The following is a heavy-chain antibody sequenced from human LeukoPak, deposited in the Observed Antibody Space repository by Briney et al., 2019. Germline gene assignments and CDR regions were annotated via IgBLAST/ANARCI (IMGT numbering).Heavy chain of an antibody. CDR2: VYPGDSDT. J-gene: IGHJ6*03. CDR1: GYSFINYW. CDR3: ARGIGFSDHYMDV. D-gene: IGHD2-21*01. Sequence: GESLKISCKASGYSFINYWIGWVRQMPGKGLEWMGVVYPGDSDTRYSPSFQGQITISADKSITTAYLQWSSLKASDTAMYYCARGIGFSDHYMDVWGKGTTVIVSS. V-gene: IGHV5-51*01.